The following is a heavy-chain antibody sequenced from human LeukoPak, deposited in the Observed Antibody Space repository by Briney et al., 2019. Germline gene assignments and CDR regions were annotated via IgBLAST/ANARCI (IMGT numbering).Heavy chain of an antibody. D-gene: IGHD2-15*01. V-gene: IGHV4-34*01. CDR1: GGSFSGYY. CDR2: IYYSGST. Sequence: PSETLSLTCAVYGGSFSGYYWGWIRQPPGKGLEWIGSIYYSGSTYYNPSLKSRVTISVDTSKNQFSLKLSSVTAADTAVYYCANPGSLGYYMDVWGKGTTVTISS. CDR3: ANPGSLGYYMDV. J-gene: IGHJ6*03.